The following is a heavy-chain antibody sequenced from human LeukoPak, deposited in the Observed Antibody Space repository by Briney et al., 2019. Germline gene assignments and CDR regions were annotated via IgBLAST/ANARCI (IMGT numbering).Heavy chain of an antibody. D-gene: IGHD3-10*01. J-gene: IGHJ6*02. Sequence: SQTLSLTCTVSGGSISSGNYYWSWIRQHPGKGLEWIGYIYYSGSTHYNPSLTSRVTISVDSSKNQFSLKLSSGTAADTAVYYCARGAPGYYYAMDVWGQGTTVTVSS. CDR3: ARGAPGYYYAMDV. V-gene: IGHV4-31*03. CDR2: IYYSGST. CDR1: GGSISSGNYY.